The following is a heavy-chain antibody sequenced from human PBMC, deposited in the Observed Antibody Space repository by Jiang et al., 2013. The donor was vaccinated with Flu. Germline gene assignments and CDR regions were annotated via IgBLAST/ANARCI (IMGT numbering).Heavy chain of an antibody. CDR1: GFTFSSYD. J-gene: IGHJ4*02. Sequence: VQLLESGGGVVQPGRSLRLSCAASGFTFSSYDMHWVRQAPGKGLEWVAVISDDGSDKYYADAVKGRFTISRDNSKKKLYLQMNDLRTEDTAVYYCAKGLSGYDFHYFDFWGQGALVTVSS. CDR2: ISDDGSDK. D-gene: IGHD5-12*01. V-gene: IGHV3-30*18. CDR3: AKGLSGYDFHYFDF.